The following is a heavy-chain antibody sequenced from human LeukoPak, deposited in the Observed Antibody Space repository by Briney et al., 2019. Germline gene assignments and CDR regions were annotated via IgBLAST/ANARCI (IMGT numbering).Heavy chain of an antibody. CDR2: ISVYNGNT. J-gene: IGHJ4*02. CDR3: ARYPIAVAGGHYFDY. CDR1: VSTFTSYG. Sequence: ASVNVSRKASVSTFTSYGISWVRQARGQGLEWMGWISVYNGNTNYAQKLQGRVIMTTDTSTSTAYKELRSLRSDDTAVYYWARYPIAVAGGHYFDYWGRGTLVTVSS. D-gene: IGHD6-19*01. V-gene: IGHV1-18*01.